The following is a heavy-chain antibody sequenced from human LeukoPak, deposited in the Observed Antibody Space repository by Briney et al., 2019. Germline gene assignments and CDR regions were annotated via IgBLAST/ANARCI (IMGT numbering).Heavy chain of an antibody. Sequence: ASVKVSCKASGYTLTSYYMHWVRQAPGQGLEWMGIINPSGGSTSYAQKFQGRVTMTRDTSTSTVYMELSSLRSEDTAVYYCAATPTASSGWYLGFDYWGQGTLVTVSS. CDR2: INPSGGST. D-gene: IGHD6-19*01. J-gene: IGHJ4*02. CDR1: GYTLTSYY. V-gene: IGHV1-46*01. CDR3: AATPTASSGWYLGFDY.